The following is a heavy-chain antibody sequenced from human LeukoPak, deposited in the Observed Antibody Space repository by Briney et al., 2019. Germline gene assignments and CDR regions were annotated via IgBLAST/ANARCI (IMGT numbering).Heavy chain of an antibody. CDR3: ARRQVAGLVDY. D-gene: IGHD6-19*01. J-gene: IGHJ4*02. V-gene: IGHV4-59*08. CDR2: IYYSGST. Sequence: PSETLSLTCTVSGGSISSYCWSWIRQPPGKGLEWIGYIYYSGSTNYNPSLKSRVTISVDTSKNQFSLKLSSVTAADTAVYYCARRQVAGLVDYWGQGTLVTVSS. CDR1: GGSISSYC.